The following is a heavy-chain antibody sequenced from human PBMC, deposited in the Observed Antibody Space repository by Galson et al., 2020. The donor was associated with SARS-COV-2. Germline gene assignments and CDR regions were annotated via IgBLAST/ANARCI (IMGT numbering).Heavy chain of an antibody. D-gene: IGHD2-21*01. V-gene: IGHV5-51*01. Sequence: GESLKISCQGSGYSFTTYWIAWVRQMPGKGLEWMGIIHPGDSDTIYSPSFQGHVTISADKSISTAYLQWNSLKASDTAMYYCARPVVLWGQFDYWGQGALVTVSS. CDR3: ARPVVLWGQFDY. CDR1: GYSFTTYW. J-gene: IGHJ4*02. CDR2: IHPGDSDT.